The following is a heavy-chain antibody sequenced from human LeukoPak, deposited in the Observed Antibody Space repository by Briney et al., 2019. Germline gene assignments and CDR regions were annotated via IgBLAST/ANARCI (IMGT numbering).Heavy chain of an antibody. CDR2: ISSSSSYI. Sequence: GGSLRLSCAASGFTFSSYSMNWVRQAPGKGLEWVSSISSSSSYIYYADSVKGRFTISRDNSKNTLYLQMNSLKVEDTAVYYCAREGTTRAYDFYYWGQGTLVIVSS. D-gene: IGHD5-12*01. J-gene: IGHJ4*02. CDR1: GFTFSSYS. V-gene: IGHV3-21*04. CDR3: AREGTTRAYDFYY.